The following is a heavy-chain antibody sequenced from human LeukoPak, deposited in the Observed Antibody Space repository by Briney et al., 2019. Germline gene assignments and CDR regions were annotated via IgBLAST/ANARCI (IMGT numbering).Heavy chain of an antibody. J-gene: IGHJ4*02. V-gene: IGHV4-34*01. CDR3: ARGAQYYYGSGSYYSY. Sequence: KSSETLSLTCAVYGGSFSGYYWSWIRQPPGKGLEWIGEINHSGSTNYNPSLKSRVTISVDTSKNQFPLKLSSVTAADTAVYYCARGAQYYYGSGSYYSYWGQGTLVTVSS. CDR1: GGSFSGYY. D-gene: IGHD3-10*01. CDR2: INHSGST.